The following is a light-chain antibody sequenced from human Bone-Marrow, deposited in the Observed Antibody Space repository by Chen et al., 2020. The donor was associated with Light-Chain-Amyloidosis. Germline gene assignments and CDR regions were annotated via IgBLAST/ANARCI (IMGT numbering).Light chain of an antibody. Sequence: QSALTQPASVSGSPGQSITLSCTGTSSAVGGDNHVSWYQQHPDKAPTLMIYEVTNRPSWVPSRFSGSKSDNTASRTISGLQTEDEADYFCSSYTITNTLVFGSGTRVTVL. CDR2: EVT. CDR1: SSAVGGDNH. V-gene: IGLV2-14*01. J-gene: IGLJ1*01. CDR3: SSYTITNTLV.